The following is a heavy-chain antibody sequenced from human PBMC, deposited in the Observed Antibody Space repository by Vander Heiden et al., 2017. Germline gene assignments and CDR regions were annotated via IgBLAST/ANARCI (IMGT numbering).Heavy chain of an antibody. D-gene: IGHD6-6*01. CDR1: GFIFSKAA. Sequence: QVQLVESGGGVVQPGRSLRLSCHPSGFIFSKAAMHWVRQAPGKGLEWVTVMSSDGTSRYYGDSVKGRFTVSRDNSKNTLYLQMNSLRAEDTALYYCARDLTGRPSYSMDVWGQGTPVTVSS. J-gene: IGHJ6*02. CDR2: MSSDGTSR. CDR3: ARDLTGRPSYSMDV. V-gene: IGHV3-33*01.